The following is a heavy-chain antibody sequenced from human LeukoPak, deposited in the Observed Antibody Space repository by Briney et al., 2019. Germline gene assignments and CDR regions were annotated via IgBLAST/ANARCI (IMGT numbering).Heavy chain of an antibody. V-gene: IGHV1-46*01. J-gene: IGHJ4*02. CDR2: IYPSEGNN. CDR3: AREFAAGGKAFDY. D-gene: IGHD6-13*01. Sequence: ASVKLSCKASGYTWTSYNKHWMRQPPGQGHQSQAAIYPSEGNNYAQKFQGRVTVTRDTSTSTVYMGLSSLTSEDTAVYYCAREFAAGGKAFDYWGQGTLVTVSS. CDR1: GYTWTSYN.